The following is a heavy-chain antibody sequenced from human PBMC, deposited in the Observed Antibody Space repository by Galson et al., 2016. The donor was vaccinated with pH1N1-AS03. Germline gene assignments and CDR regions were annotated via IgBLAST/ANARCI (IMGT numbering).Heavy chain of an antibody. J-gene: IGHJ5*02. V-gene: IGHV3-53*01. CDR3: GGWSRGGNFASLDP. CDR1: GFTVSNSY. D-gene: IGHD4-23*01. Sequence: SLRLSCAASGFTVSNSYLSWVRQAPGKGLEWVSIIYNDDTTYYADSLKGRFTISRDNSKSTLYLQMNSLRAEDTAVYSCGGWSRGGNFASLDPWGQGTLVTVSS. CDR2: IYNDDTT.